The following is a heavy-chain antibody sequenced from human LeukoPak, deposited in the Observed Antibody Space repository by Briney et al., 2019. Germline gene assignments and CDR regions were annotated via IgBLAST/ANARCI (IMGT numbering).Heavy chain of an antibody. V-gene: IGHV3-7*01. CDR2: IKQDGSEK. CDR1: ELAFKNVW. D-gene: IGHD6-6*01. J-gene: IGHJ4*02. Sequence: GSLRLSCGASELAFKNVWMSWVRQAPGKGLEWVANIKQDGSEKYYVDSMKGRFTISRDNAKNSLYLQMNSLRAEDTAVYYCARDKTYTSSADYWGQGTLVTVSS. CDR3: ARDKTYTSSADY.